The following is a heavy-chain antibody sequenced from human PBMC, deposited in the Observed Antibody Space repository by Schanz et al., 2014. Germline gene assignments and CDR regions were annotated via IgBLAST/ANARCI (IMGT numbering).Heavy chain of an antibody. D-gene: IGHD4-17*01. CDR1: GFTFSRYW. V-gene: IGHV3-7*01. J-gene: IGHJ4*02. Sequence: EVQLVESGGGLVQPGGSLRLCCVASGFTFSRYWMTWVRQAPGKGLEWVANIKQDGSAKNYVDSVKGRFTISRDNPKNSLCLQMNSLRAEXTALYYCARVLGGDEGLDQWGQGTLVTVSS. CDR3: ARVLGGDEGLDQ. CDR2: IKQDGSAK.